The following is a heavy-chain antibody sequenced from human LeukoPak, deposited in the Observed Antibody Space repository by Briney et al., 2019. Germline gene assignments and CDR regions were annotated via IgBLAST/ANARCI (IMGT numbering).Heavy chain of an antibody. Sequence: SETLSLTCTVSGGSLSSYYWSWIRQPPGKGLEWIGNIYSSGSTYYNASLQSRVTISIDTSKNQFSLRLNSVTAADTAMYYCAKSGGYGLIDYWGQGTRVTVSS. CDR3: AKSGGYGLIDY. CDR1: GGSLSSYY. J-gene: IGHJ4*02. CDR2: IYSSGST. V-gene: IGHV4-59*04. D-gene: IGHD1-26*01.